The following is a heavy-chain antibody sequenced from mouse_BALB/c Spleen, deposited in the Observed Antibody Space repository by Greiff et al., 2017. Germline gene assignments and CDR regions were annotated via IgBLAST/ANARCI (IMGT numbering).Heavy chain of an antibody. J-gene: IGHJ2*01. D-gene: IGHD1-1*01. CDR2: ISSGGSYT. CDR3: ARLDYGSSYVYYFDY. V-gene: IGHV5-9-3*01. CDR1: GFTFSSYA. Sequence: EVQRVESGGGLVKPGGSLKLSCAASGFTFSSYAMSWVRQTPEKRLEWVATISSGGSYTYYPDSVKGRFTISRDNAKNTLYLQMSSLRSEDTAMYYCARLDYGSSYVYYFDYWGQGTTLTVSS.